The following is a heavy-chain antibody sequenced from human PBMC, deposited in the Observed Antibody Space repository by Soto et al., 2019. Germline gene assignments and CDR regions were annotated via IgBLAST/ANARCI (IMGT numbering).Heavy chain of an antibody. D-gene: IGHD3-10*01. Sequence: GSLRLSCVASGFTFGSRAMSWVRQAPGEGLEWVSTITDTGGDSKSADSVRGRFAISRDNSRNTLYLQMSSLRAEDSAVFYCASGSKDSYPGSRIFDFWGRGTLVTVSS. V-gene: IGHV3-23*01. J-gene: IGHJ4*01. CDR2: ITDTGGDS. CDR3: ASGSKDSYPGSRIFDF. CDR1: GFTFGSRA.